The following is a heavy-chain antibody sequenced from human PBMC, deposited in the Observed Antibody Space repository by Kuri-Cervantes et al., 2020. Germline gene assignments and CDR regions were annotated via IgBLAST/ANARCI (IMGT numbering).Heavy chain of an antibody. V-gene: IGHV4-59*01. D-gene: IGHD4-23*01. J-gene: IGHJ5*02. CDR1: GHSISTNYY. CDR2: IYYSGST. Sequence: SETLSLCCAVSGHSISTNYYWSGIRQPPGKGLEWIGYIYYSGSTNYNPSLKSRVTISVDTSKHQFYLKLNSVTAADTAVYYCARASYGGNWFDPWGQGTRVTVSS. CDR3: ARASYGGNWFDP.